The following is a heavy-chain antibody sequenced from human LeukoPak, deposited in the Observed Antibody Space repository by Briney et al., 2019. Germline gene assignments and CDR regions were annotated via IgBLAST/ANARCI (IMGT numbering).Heavy chain of an antibody. CDR1: GFTSSSYA. CDR3: AQTGGLVPGRYFVY. Sequence: PGGSLRLSCAASGFTSSSYAMSWVRQVPGMGLEWVSSLSNTGDNTYYADSVKGRFTISRDNSKNTLYLQMSSLRAEDTAVYYCAQTGGLVPGRYFVYWGQGTLVTVSS. CDR2: LSNTGDNT. J-gene: IGHJ4*02. V-gene: IGHV3-23*01. D-gene: IGHD6-6*01.